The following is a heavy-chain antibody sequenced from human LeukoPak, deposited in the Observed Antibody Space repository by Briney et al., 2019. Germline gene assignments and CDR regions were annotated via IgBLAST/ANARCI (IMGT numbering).Heavy chain of an antibody. Sequence: PSETLSLTCTVSGGSLGGGSYYWGWIREPPGKGLEWIGYIYYSGSTKYNLSLKSRVTISVDTSKNQLSLKLSSVTAADTAVYYCARGEYGLFDYWGQGTLVTVSS. D-gene: IGHD2/OR15-2a*01. CDR3: ARGEYGLFDY. CDR1: GGSLGGGSYY. V-gene: IGHV4-61*01. CDR2: IYYSGST. J-gene: IGHJ4*02.